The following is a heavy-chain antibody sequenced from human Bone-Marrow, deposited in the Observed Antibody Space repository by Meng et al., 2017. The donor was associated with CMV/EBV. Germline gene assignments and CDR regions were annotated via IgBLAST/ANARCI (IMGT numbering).Heavy chain of an antibody. CDR1: GGTFSSYA. V-gene: IGHV1-69*10. J-gene: IGHJ6*02. Sequence: SVKVSCKASGGTFSSYAISWVRQAPGQGLEWMGGIIPILGIANYAQKFQGRVTITADKSTSTAYMELSSLRSEDTAVYYCARVLSGRKGYYYYYGMDVWGQGTTVTVSS. D-gene: IGHD2-15*01. CDR2: IIPILGIA. CDR3: ARVLSGRKGYYYYYGMDV.